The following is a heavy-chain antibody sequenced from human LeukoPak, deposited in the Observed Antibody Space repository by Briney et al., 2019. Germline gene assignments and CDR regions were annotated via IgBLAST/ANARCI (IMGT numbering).Heavy chain of an antibody. J-gene: IGHJ5*02. CDR3: ARHAGDIVVVPAAIGWFDP. V-gene: IGHV4-4*09. Sequence: SETLSLTCTVSGGSISSYYWSWIRQPPGKGLEWIGYIYTSGSTNYNPSLKSRVTISVDTSKNQFSLKLSSVTAADTDVYYCARHAGDIVVVPAAIGWFDPWGQGTLVTVSS. CDR2: IYTSGST. CDR1: GGSISSYY. D-gene: IGHD2-2*02.